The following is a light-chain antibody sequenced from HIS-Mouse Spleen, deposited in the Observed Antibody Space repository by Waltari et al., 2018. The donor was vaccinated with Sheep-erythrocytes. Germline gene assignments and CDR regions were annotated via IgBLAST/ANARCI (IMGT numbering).Light chain of an antibody. CDR2: QDS. V-gene: IGLV3-1*01. J-gene: IGLJ2*01. Sequence: SYELTQPPSVSVSPGQTASIPCSGDKLGDKYACWYQQKPGQSPVLIIYQDSKRPSGIPERFSGSNAGTTATLTIGGTQAMDAADYYCQAWDSSTAVFGGGTKLTVL. CDR3: QAWDSSTAV. CDR1: KLGDKY.